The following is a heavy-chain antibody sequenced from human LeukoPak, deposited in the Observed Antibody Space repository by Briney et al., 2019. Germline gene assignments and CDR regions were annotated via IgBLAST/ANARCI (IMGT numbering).Heavy chain of an antibody. Sequence: SETLSLTCTVSGGSISSGSYYWSWIRQPAGKGLEWIGRIYTSGSTNYNPSLKSRVTISVDTSKNQFSLKLSSVTAADTAVYYCARALGDYYDSSGYYHPDWYFDLWGHGTLVTVSS. D-gene: IGHD3-22*01. V-gene: IGHV4-61*02. CDR1: GGSISSGSYY. CDR3: ARALGDYYDSSGYYHPDWYFDL. CDR2: IYTSGST. J-gene: IGHJ2*01.